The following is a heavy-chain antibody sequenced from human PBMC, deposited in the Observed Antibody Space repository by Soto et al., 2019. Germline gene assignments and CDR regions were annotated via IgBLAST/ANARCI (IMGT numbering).Heavy chain of an antibody. Sequence: QVQLQESGPGLVKPSETLSLTCTVSGGSVSSDSYYWSWIRQPPGKGLEWIGYIYYSGCTNYNPSRKCRVTISVSTSKHPFPLKLSPVSAADTAVYYCAREKAPSEFGELWLGGWFDPWGQGTLVTVSS. J-gene: IGHJ5*02. CDR2: IYYSGCT. V-gene: IGHV4-61*03. CDR3: AREKAPSEFGELWLGGWFDP. D-gene: IGHD3-10*01. CDR1: GGSVSSDSYY.